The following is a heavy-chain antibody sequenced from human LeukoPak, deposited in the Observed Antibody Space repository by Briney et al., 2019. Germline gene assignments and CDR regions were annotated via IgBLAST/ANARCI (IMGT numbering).Heavy chain of an antibody. V-gene: IGHV4-38-2*01. Sequence: SETLSLTCAVSGSSINTGYYWGWIRQSPGKGLEWIGSIYNSGSIYYNPSLKSRVTISVDTSKNQFSLKLSSVTAADTAVYYCARNITLVDSYSFDYWGQGTLITVSS. CDR3: ARNITLVDSYSFDY. CDR1: GSSINTGYY. D-gene: IGHD3-10*01. CDR2: IYNSGSI. J-gene: IGHJ4*02.